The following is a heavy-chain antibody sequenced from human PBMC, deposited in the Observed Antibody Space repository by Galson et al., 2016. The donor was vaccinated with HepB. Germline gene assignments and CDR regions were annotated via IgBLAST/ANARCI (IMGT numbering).Heavy chain of an antibody. CDR1: GYTFTTFA. CDR3: ARGLMSQWLLVPF. CDR2: INPANGDT. Sequence: SVKVSCKASGYTFTTFALHWVRQAPGQRFEWMGWINPANGDTQFSEKFQGRVTSTRDTSASTAYMEISSLRSEDTAVYYCARGLMSQWLLVPFWGQGTLVTVSS. J-gene: IGHJ4*02. V-gene: IGHV1-3*01. D-gene: IGHD6-19*01.